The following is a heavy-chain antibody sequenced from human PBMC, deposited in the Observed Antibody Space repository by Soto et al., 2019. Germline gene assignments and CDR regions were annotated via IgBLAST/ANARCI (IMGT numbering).Heavy chain of an antibody. CDR1: GGTFSSYA. J-gene: IGHJ4*02. V-gene: IGHV1-69*13. CDR2: IIPIFGTA. CDR3: ASVGDGYNSVHHDY. Sequence: SVKVSCKASGGTFSSYAISWVRQAPGQGLEWMGGIIPIFGTANYAQKFQGRVTITADESTSTAYMELSSLRSEDTAVYYCASVGDGYNSVHHDYWGQGTLVTVSS. D-gene: IGHD5-12*01.